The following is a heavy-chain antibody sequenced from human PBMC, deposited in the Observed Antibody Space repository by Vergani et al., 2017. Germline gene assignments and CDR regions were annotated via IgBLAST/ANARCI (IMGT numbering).Heavy chain of an antibody. CDR3: ARDLRLLYNRFDP. D-gene: IGHD1-14*01. CDR2: PWYDGNNK. CDR1: GFTFNQYG. J-gene: IGHJ5*02. Sequence: QVQLVESGGGVGQPGRSLRLSCAASGFTFNQYGMHWVRQAPGKGLEWVAVPWYDGNNKQYADSVKGRFTISRDNSKSTMYLQMNSLRDEDTGVYYCARDLRLLYNRFDPWGQGTLVTVSS. V-gene: IGHV3-33*01.